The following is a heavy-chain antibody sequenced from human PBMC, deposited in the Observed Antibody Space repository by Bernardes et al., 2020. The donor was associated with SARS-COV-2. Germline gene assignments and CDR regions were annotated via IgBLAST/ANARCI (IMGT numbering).Heavy chain of an antibody. Sequence: SETLSLTCTVSGGSISSHYWTWIRQPPGKGLEWIGYIYYSGSTKYNPSLKSRVTISVDTSKNKFSLKLSSVTAADTAVYYCAREEYYGIDVWGQGTPVTVSS. CDR2: IYYSGST. CDR1: GGSISSHY. V-gene: IGHV4-59*11. CDR3: AREEYYGIDV. J-gene: IGHJ6*02.